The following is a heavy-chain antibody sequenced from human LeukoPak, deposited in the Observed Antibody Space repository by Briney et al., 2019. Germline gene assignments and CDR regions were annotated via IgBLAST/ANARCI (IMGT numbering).Heavy chain of an antibody. CDR2: ISGSGGST. J-gene: IGHJ4*02. CDR1: GFTFSSYA. D-gene: IGHD3-9*01. Sequence: GGSLRLSCAASGFTFSSYAMSWVRQAPGKGLEWVSAISGSGGSTYYADPVKGRFTIPRDNSKNTLYLQMNSLRAEDTAVYYCAKGSFGDIYHQRYYFDYWGQGTLVTVSS. CDR3: AKGSFGDIYHQRYYFDY. V-gene: IGHV3-23*01.